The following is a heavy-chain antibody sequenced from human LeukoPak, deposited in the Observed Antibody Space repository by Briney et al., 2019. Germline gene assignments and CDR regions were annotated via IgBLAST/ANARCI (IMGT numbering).Heavy chain of an antibody. Sequence: SETLSLTCAVYGGSFSGYYWSWIRQPPGKGLEWIGEINHSGSTNYNPSLKSRVTISVDTSKNQFSLRLSSVTAADTAMYYCASRSTMDVWGLGTPVTVSS. CDR1: GGSFSGYY. CDR3: ASRSTMDV. V-gene: IGHV4-34*01. J-gene: IGHJ6*02. CDR2: INHSGST.